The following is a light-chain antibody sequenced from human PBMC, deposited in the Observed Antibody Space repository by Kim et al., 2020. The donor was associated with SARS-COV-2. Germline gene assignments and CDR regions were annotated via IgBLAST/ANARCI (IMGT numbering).Light chain of an antibody. Sequence: ASVGDTVTITCRASQGIGSYLAWYQQKPGRAPKFLIYAASTLQSGVPSRFSGSGSGTEFTLTISSLQPEDFATYYCQQLNNYPRTFGPGTKVDIK. CDR1: QGIGSY. CDR2: AAS. CDR3: QQLNNYPRT. V-gene: IGKV1-9*01. J-gene: IGKJ3*01.